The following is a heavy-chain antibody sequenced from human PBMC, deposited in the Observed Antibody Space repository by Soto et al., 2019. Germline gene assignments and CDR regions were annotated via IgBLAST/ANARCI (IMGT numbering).Heavy chain of an antibody. CDR3: ARTRLSITMIVVVIRGAYFDY. CDR2: IYHSGST. J-gene: IGHJ4*02. D-gene: IGHD3-22*01. CDR1: GGSISSGGYS. V-gene: IGHV4-30-2*01. Sequence: QLHLQESGSGLVKPSQTLSLTCAVSGGSISSGGYSWSWIRQPPGKGLEWIGYIYHSGSTYYNPSLKSRVTISVDRSKNQFSLKLSSVTAADTAVYYCARTRLSITMIVVVIRGAYFDYWGQGTLVTVSS.